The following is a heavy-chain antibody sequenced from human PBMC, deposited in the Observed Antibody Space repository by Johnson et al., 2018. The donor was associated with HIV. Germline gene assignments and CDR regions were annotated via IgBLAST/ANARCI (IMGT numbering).Heavy chain of an antibody. CDR1: YA. V-gene: IGHV3-30*02. CDR3: VKDGAHSGSHHDAFDV. Sequence: YAMHWVRQAPGKGLEWVAIIRYDGSNKYYADSVKGRFTISRDNSKNTVFLEMNSLTAEDTGLYYCVKDGAHSGSHHDAFDVWGRGTVVTVSS. CDR2: IRYDGSNK. J-gene: IGHJ3*01. D-gene: IGHD1-26*01.